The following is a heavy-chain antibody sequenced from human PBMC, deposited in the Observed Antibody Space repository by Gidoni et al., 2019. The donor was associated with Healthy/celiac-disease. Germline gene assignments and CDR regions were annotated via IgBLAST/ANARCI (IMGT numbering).Heavy chain of an antibody. CDR1: GFTFGDYA. Sequence: EVQLVESGGGLVKPGRSLRLSCTASGFTFGDYAMSWFRQAPGKGLEWVGFIRSKAYGGTTEYAASVKGRFTISRDDSKSIAYLQMNSLKTEDTAVYYCTRGGPLEKYYYYGMDVWGQGTTVTVSS. J-gene: IGHJ6*02. V-gene: IGHV3-49*05. D-gene: IGHD3-16*02. CDR2: IRSKAYGGTT. CDR3: TRGGPLEKYYYYGMDV.